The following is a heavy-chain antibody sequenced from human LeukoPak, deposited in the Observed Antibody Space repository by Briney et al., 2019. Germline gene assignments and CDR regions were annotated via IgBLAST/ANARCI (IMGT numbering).Heavy chain of an antibody. CDR3: ASHARGARPDY. V-gene: IGHV4-59*01. CDR2: IYYSGST. CDR1: GCSISSYY. J-gene: IGHJ4*02. Sequence: SETLSLTCTVSGCSISSYYWSWIRQPPGKGLEWIGYIYYSGSTNYNPSLKSRVTISVDTSKNQFSLKLSSVTAADTAVYYCASHARGARPDYWGQGTLVTVSS. D-gene: IGHD3-10*01.